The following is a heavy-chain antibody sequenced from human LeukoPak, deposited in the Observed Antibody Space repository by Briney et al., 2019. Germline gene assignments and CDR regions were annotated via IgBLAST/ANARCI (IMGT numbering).Heavy chain of an antibody. CDR3: AKRYYYDSSGYYYEAQYYFDY. CDR2: ISGGGGST. Sequence: GGSLRLSCAASGFTFSSYAMSWVRQAPGKGLEWVSVISGGGGSTYYADSVKGRFTISRDNTKNTLYLQMNSLRAEDTAVYYCAKRYYYDSSGYYYEAQYYFDYWGQGTLVTVSS. CDR1: GFTFSSYA. D-gene: IGHD3-22*01. V-gene: IGHV3-23*01. J-gene: IGHJ4*02.